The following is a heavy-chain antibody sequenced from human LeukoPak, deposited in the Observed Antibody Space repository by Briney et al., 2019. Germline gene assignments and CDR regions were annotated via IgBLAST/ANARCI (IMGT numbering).Heavy chain of an antibody. CDR1: GFTFSSYG. CDR2: ISYDGSNK. Sequence: GGSLRLSCAASGFTFSSYGMHWVRQAPGKGLEWVAVISYDGSNKYYADSVKGRFTISRDNSKNTLYLQMNSLRAEDTAVYYCAKDGSVRIQLWLGGDFDYWGQGTLVTVSS. D-gene: IGHD5-18*01. J-gene: IGHJ4*02. CDR3: AKDGSVRIQLWLGGDFDY. V-gene: IGHV3-30*18.